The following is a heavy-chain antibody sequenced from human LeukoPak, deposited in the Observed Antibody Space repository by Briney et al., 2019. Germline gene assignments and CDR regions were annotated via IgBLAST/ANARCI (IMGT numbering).Heavy chain of an antibody. CDR2: ISSSSSYI. J-gene: IGHJ6*02. D-gene: IGHD2-2*01. CDR3: ARSDIVVEGYYYYGMDV. V-gene: IGHV3-21*01. Sequence: GGSLRLSCAASGFTFSSYSMTWVRQAPGKGLEWVSSISSSSSYIYYADSVKGRFTISRDNAKNSLYLQMNSLRAEDTAVYYCARSDIVVEGYYYYGMDVWGQGTTVTVSS. CDR1: GFTFSSYS.